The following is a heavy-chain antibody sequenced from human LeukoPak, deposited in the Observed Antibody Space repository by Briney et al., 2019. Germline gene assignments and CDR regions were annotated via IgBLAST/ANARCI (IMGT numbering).Heavy chain of an antibody. Sequence: GGSLRLSCAASGFTFSSYAMSWVRQAPGKGLEWVSVISASGGSTYYADSARGRFTISRDNSKNTLYLQMNSLRAEDTAVYYCARRAGAYSHPYDYWGQGTLVTVSS. D-gene: IGHD4/OR15-4a*01. J-gene: IGHJ4*02. V-gene: IGHV3-23*01. CDR2: ISASGGST. CDR1: GFTFSSYA. CDR3: ARRAGAYSHPYDY.